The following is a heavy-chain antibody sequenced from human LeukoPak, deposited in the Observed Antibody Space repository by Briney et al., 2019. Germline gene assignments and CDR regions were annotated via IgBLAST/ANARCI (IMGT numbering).Heavy chain of an antibody. CDR3: ARYTTVTSTFDY. CDR1: GGSISSYY. V-gene: IGHV4-59*01. D-gene: IGHD4-17*01. CDR2: IYYSGST. J-gene: IGHJ4*02. Sequence: PSETLALTCTVSGGSISSYYWSWIRQPPGKGLEGIGYIYYSGSTNYNPSLKSRVTISVDTSKDQFSLKLSSVTAADTAVYYCARYTTVTSTFDYWGQGTLVTVSS.